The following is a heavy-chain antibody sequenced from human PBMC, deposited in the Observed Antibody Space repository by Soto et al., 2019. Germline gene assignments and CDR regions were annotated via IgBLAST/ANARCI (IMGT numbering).Heavy chain of an antibody. Sequence: GGSLRLSCAASGFTFSSYWMNWVRQAPGKGLEWVANIKEDGSEQYYVDSVKGRFTVSRDNAKSSLYLQMNSLRAEDTAVYYWGKHPHYDRGAWGQGTLVTVS. CDR2: IKEDGSEQ. CDR1: GFTFSSYW. D-gene: IGHD3-22*01. V-gene: IGHV3-7*01. CDR3: GKHPHYDRGA. J-gene: IGHJ4*02.